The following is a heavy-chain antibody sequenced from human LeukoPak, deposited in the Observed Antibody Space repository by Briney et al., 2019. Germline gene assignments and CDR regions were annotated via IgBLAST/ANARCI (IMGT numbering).Heavy chain of an antibody. CDR3: TRDRGVVVVAATRPDY. Sequence: GGSLRLSCAAYGFAFSNFWMSWVRQAPGKGMEWVANIRQDGSERNYMNSVKGRFTISRDNAKNSVYLQMNSLRAEDTAVYYCTRDRGVVVVAATRPDYWGQGTLVTVSS. J-gene: IGHJ4*02. D-gene: IGHD2-15*01. CDR2: IRQDGSER. V-gene: IGHV3-7*01. CDR1: GFAFSNFW.